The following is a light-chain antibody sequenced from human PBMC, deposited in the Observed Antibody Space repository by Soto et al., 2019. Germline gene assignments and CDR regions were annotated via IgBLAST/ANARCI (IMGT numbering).Light chain of an antibody. J-gene: IGLJ1*01. V-gene: IGLV2-14*01. CDR1: SGDVGGYNY. Sequence: QSVLTQPASVSGSPGQSITISCTGSSGDVGGYNYVSWYQQHPGKAPQLIIYEVTNRPSGVSNRFSGSKSGNTASLTISGLQAEDEADYYCSSYTSSSTRVFGTGTKVTVL. CDR2: EVT. CDR3: SSYTSSSTRV.